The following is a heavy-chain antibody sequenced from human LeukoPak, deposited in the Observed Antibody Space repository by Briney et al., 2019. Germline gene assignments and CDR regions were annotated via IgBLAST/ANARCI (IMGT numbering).Heavy chain of an antibody. D-gene: IGHD1-26*01. J-gene: IGHJ5*02. V-gene: IGHV1-46*01. CDR2: INPTADNR. CDR1: GFTFTAYW. CDR3: ARDNSRREGGTTFWWFDP. Sequence: GASVNVSCKASGFTFTAYWMHWVRQAPGQGLEWMGVINPTADNRVYAQKFQGRITMTRDTSTSTAYMELSSLRSEDAAVYFCARDNSRREGGTTFWWFDPWGQGTLVTVSS.